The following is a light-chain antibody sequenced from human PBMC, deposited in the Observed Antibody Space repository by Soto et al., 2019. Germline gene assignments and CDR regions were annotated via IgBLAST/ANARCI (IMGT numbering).Light chain of an antibody. CDR2: DAS. J-gene: IGKJ1*01. Sequence: DIQIPHWPYTLSASVEDRVTIPSPLSQSISSWLAWYQQKPGKAPKLMIYDASSLQSGVPATFSGSGSGTEFTLTISSLQPDDFATYYCQQYNSYPCTFGQGTKVDIK. CDR3: QQYNSYPCT. CDR1: QSISSW. V-gene: IGKV1-5*01.